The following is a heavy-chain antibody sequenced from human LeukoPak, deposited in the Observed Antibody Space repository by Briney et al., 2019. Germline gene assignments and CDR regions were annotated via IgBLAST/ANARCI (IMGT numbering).Heavy chain of an antibody. J-gene: IGHJ6*02. D-gene: IGHD3/OR15-3a*01. CDR1: GGTFSSYA. V-gene: IGHV1-69*04. CDR2: IIPILGIA. CDR3: ARDFSWTGDYYYYGMDV. Sequence: SVKVSCKASGGTFSSYAISWVRQAPGQGLEWMGRIIPILGIANYAQKFQGRVTITADKSTSTAYMELSSLRSEDAAVYYCARDFSWTGDYYYYGMDVWGQGTTVTVSS.